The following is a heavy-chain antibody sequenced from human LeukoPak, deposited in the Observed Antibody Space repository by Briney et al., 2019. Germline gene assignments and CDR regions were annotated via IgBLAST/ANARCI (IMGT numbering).Heavy chain of an antibody. D-gene: IGHD2-15*01. CDR1: GYTFTSYA. Sequence: ASVKVSCKASGYTFTSYAMHWVRQAPGQRLEWMGWINAGNDNTKYSQKFQGGVTITRDTSASTAYMELSSLRSEGTAVYYCARDLGYCTGGTCYPNWFDPWGQGTLVTVSS. CDR2: INAGNDNT. V-gene: IGHV1-3*01. CDR3: ARDLGYCTGGTCYPNWFDP. J-gene: IGHJ5*02.